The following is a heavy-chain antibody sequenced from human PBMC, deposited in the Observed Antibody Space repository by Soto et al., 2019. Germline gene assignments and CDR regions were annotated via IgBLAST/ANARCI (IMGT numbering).Heavy chain of an antibody. V-gene: IGHV3-23*01. CDR1: GFTFSSYA. J-gene: IGHJ5*02. CDR3: AKDRNCSSTSCYNWFDP. CDR2: ISGSGGST. Sequence: PGGSLRLSCAASGFTFSSYAMSWVRQAPGKGLEWVSAISGSGGSTYYADSVKGRFTISRDNSKNTLYLQMNSLRAEDTAVYYCAKDRNCSSTSCYNWFDPWGQGTLVTSPQ. D-gene: IGHD2-2*01.